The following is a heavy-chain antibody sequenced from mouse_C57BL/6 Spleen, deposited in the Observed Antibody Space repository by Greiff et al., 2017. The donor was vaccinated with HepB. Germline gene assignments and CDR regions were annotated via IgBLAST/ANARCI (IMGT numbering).Heavy chain of an antibody. CDR2: ISDGGSYT. D-gene: IGHD1-1*01. Sequence: EVHLVESGGGLVKPGGSLKLSCAASGFTFSSYAMSWVRQTPEKRLEWVATISDGGSYTYYPDNVKGRFTISRDNAKNNLYLQMSHLKSEDTAMYYCARENYYGSSGYWGQGTTLTVSS. CDR3: ARENYYGSSGY. V-gene: IGHV5-4*01. J-gene: IGHJ2*01. CDR1: GFTFSSYA.